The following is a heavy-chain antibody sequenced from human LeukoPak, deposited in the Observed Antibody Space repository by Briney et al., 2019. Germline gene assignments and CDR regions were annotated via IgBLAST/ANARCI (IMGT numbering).Heavy chain of an antibody. CDR2: IYYSGST. CDR3: ARWDPRYSSDYFDY. CDR1: GGSISSSSYY. V-gene: IGHV4-39*07. J-gene: IGHJ4*02. Sequence: SETLSLTCTVSGGSISSSSYYWVWIRQPPGKGLEWIGSIYYSGSTYYNPSLKSRVTISVDTSKNQFSLKLSSVTAADTAVYYCARWDPRYSSDYFDYWGQGTLVTVSS. D-gene: IGHD6-25*01.